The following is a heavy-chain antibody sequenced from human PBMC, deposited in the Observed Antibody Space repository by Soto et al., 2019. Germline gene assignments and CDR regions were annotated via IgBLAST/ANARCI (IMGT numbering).Heavy chain of an antibody. Sequence: PSETLSLTCTVSGGSITSSSYYWGWIRQPPGKGLEWIGSIYHSGSTNYNTSLKSRVTISVDKSKNQFSLKLSSVTAADTAVYYCARGRITMMVDYWGQGTLVTVSS. J-gene: IGHJ4*02. CDR1: GGSITSSSYY. D-gene: IGHD3-22*01. CDR3: ARGRITMMVDY. V-gene: IGHV4-39*07. CDR2: IYHSGST.